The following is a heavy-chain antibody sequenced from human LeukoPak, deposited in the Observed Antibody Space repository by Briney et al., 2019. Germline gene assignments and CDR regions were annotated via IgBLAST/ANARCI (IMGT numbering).Heavy chain of an antibody. D-gene: IGHD6-6*01. V-gene: IGHV4-39*07. CDR3: ARDFAEYSSSSGGSWFDP. Sequence: KPSETLSLTCTVSGGSISSSSYYWGWIRQPPGKGLEWIGSIYYSGSTYYNPSLKSRVTISVDTSKNQFSLKLSSVTAADTAVYYCARDFAEYSSSSGGSWFDPWGQGTLVTVSS. CDR2: IYYSGST. J-gene: IGHJ5*02. CDR1: GGSISSSSYY.